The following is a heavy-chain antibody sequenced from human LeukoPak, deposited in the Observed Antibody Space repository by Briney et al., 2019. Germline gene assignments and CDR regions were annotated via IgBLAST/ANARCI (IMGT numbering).Heavy chain of an antibody. J-gene: IGHJ4*02. Sequence: PSETLSLTCTVSGGSISSYYWSWIRQPPGKGLEWIGYIYYSGSTNYNPSLKSRVTISVDTSKNQFSLKLSSVTAADTAVYYCARELSGSRPFDYWGQGTLVIVSS. V-gene: IGHV4-59*12. CDR1: GGSISSYY. CDR2: IYYSGST. D-gene: IGHD6-25*01. CDR3: ARELSGSRPFDY.